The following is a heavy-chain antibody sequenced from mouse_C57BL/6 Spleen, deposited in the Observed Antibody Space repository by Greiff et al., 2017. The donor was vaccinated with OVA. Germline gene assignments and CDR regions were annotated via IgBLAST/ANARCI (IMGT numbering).Heavy chain of an antibody. CDR1: GYTFTSYW. CDR2: IYPSDSET. CDR3: ARGGRIGFFDY. J-gene: IGHJ2*01. D-gene: IGHD3-3*01. Sequence: QVQLQQPGAELVRPGSSVKLSCKASGYTFTSYWMDWVKQRPGQGLEWIGNIYPSDSETHYNQKFKDKATLTVDKSYSTAYMQLSSLTSEDSAVYYCARGGRIGFFDYWGQGTTLTVSS. V-gene: IGHV1-61*01.